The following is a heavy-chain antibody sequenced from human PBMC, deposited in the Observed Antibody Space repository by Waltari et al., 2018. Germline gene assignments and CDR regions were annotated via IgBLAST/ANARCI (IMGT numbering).Heavy chain of an antibody. CDR1: GGSIRSYD. V-gene: IGHV4-59*01. Sequence: QVQLQESGPGLVKPSETLSLTCTVSGGSIRSYDWRWIRQPPGKGLEWIGYIYYSGSTNYNPSLKSRVTISVDTSKNQFSLKLSSVTAADTAVYYCARGEMATIFSAFDIWGQGTMVTVSS. CDR3: ARGEMATIFSAFDI. D-gene: IGHD5-12*01. CDR2: IYYSGST. J-gene: IGHJ3*02.